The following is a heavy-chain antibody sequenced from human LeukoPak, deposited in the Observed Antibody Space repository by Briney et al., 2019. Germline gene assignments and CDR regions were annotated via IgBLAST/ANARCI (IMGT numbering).Heavy chain of an antibody. V-gene: IGHV1-3*01. CDR2: ITGDNGNT. D-gene: IGHD3-10*01. CDR1: GYTFASYT. J-gene: IGHJ4*02. CDR3: ARSSSGTYHY. Sequence: ASVKVSCKTSGYTFASYTMHWLRQAPGQSLEWMGWITGDNGNTKYSEKFQGRVTITRDTSASSAYMELSSLRSEDTAVYYCARSSSGTYHYWGQGTLVTVSS.